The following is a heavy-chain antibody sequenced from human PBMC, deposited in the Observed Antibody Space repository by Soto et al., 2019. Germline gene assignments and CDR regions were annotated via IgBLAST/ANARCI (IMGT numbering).Heavy chain of an antibody. CDR3: ARVITDDILTGFWFDP. V-gene: IGHV4-31*03. Sequence: QVQLQESGPGLVKPSQTLSLTCTVSGGSISSGGYYWSWIRQHPGKGLEWIGYIYYSGSTYYNPSLKSRVTISVDTSKNQFSLKLSSVTAADTAVYYCARVITDDILTGFWFDPWGQGTLVTVSS. D-gene: IGHD3-9*01. J-gene: IGHJ5*02. CDR1: GGSISSGGYY. CDR2: IYYSGST.